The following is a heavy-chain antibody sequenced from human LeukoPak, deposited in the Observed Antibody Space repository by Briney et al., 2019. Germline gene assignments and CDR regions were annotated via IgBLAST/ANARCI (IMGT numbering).Heavy chain of an antibody. CDR1: GGSISSGGYY. D-gene: IGHD3-3*01. CDR3: ASVSPITIFGVVTRAMPDY. V-gene: IGHV4-34*01. Sequence: SETLSLTCSVSGGSISSGGYYWSWIRQPPGKGLEWIGEINHSGSTNYNPSLKSRVTISVDTSKNQFSLKLSSVTAADTAVYYCASVSPITIFGVVTRAMPDYWGQGTLVTVSS. J-gene: IGHJ4*02. CDR2: INHSGST.